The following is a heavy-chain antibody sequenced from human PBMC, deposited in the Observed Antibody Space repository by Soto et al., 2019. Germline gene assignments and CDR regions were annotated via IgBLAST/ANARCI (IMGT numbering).Heavy chain of an antibody. CDR1: GFTLSSYS. V-gene: IGHV3-30*04. CDR3: ARMFGFSYGPANRGMDV. CDR2: ISTDGTEK. Sequence: VPLVESGGGVAQPGRSLRLFCAASGFTLSSYSLHWVRQSPGKGLEWVAAISTDGTEKHYADSVKGRFTISRDNSKNALSVQLNSLRTEDTAVYYCARMFGFSYGPANRGMDVWGQGTTVTVSS. D-gene: IGHD5-18*01. J-gene: IGHJ6*02.